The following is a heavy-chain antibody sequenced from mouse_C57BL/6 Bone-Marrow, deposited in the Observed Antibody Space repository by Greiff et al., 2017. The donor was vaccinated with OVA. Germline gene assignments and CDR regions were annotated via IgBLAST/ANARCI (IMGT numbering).Heavy chain of an antibody. D-gene: IGHD1-1*01. CDR3: ARDELPYAMDY. V-gene: IGHV5-16*01. Sequence: EVQVVESEGGLVQPGSSMKLSCTASGFTFSDYYMAWVRQVPEKGLEWVANINYDGSSTYYLDSLKSRFIISRDNAKNILYLQMSSLKSEDTATYYCARDELPYAMDYWGQGTSVTVSS. CDR2: INYDGSST. CDR1: GFTFSDYY. J-gene: IGHJ4*01.